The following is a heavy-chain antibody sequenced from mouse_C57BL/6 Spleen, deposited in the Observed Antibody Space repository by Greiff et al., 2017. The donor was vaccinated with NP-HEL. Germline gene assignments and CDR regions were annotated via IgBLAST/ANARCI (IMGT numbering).Heavy chain of an antibody. CDR1: GYTFTSYW. J-gene: IGHJ4*01. Sequence: QVQLQQPGAELVKPGASVKLSCKASGYTFTSYWMHWVKQRPGRGLEWIGRIDPNSGGTKSNEKFKSKATLTVDKPSSTAYMQLSSLTSEDSAVYYCARVYDGYYYAMDYWGQGTSVTVSS. CDR2: IDPNSGGT. CDR3: ARVYDGYYYAMDY. D-gene: IGHD2-3*01. V-gene: IGHV1-72*01.